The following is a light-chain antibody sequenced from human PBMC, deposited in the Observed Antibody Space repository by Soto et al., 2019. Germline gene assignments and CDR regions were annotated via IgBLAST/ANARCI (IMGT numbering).Light chain of an antibody. J-gene: IGKJ1*01. CDR3: QQTYSTPPT. Sequence: DIQMTQSPSSLSASVGDRVTITCRASQTISTYLNWYQQKAALAPKLLIYAASSLQSGVPSRFSGSGSGTDFTLTISSLQPEDFATYYCQQTYSTPPTFGQGTKVDIK. V-gene: IGKV1-39*01. CDR2: AAS. CDR1: QTISTY.